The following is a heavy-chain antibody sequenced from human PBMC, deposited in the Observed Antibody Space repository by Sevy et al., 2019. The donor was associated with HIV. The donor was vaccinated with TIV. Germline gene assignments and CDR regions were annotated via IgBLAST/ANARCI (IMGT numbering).Heavy chain of an antibody. CDR3: ARVPVGSSPYYYAIDV. D-gene: IGHD6-6*01. J-gene: IGHJ6*02. CDR1: GAAISSGGYY. CDR2: IYHSGSS. Sequence: SETLSLTCTVSGAAISSGGYYWTWIRQHPGKGLEWIGNIYHSGSSFYNPSLKGRVVMSVVTSKNQFSLNLTPLTAAETAVYYCARVPVGSSPYYYAIDVWGQGTSVTVSS. V-gene: IGHV4-31*03.